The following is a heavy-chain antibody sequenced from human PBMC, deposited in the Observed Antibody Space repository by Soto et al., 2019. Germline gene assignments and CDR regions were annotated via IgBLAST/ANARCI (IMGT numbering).Heavy chain of an antibody. J-gene: IGHJ6*02. CDR3: ARVQDRAMVTAPNYCYHCGMDV. CDR1: GGTFSSYA. V-gene: IGHV1-69*12. Sequence: QVQLVQSGAGVKKPGSSVKVSCKASGGTFSSYAISWVRQAPGQGLEWVGGNIPIFGTANYAQKVQGRVTITADESKSKAYMELSNMRSEDTAVYYGARVQDRAMVTAPNYCYHCGMDVWGQGTTVTGSS. D-gene: IGHD5-18*01. CDR2: NIPIFGTA.